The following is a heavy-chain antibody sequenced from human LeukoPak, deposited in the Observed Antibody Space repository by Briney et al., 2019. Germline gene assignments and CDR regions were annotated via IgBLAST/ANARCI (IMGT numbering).Heavy chain of an antibody. CDR3: ARQRRTTTGFFDY. J-gene: IGHJ4*02. Sequence: SETLSLTCTVSGDSISSYYWTWIRLPPGKGLEWIGSISYSGSTNYNPSHKSRVTILVDTSKNQFSLKLTSVTAADTAVHFCARQRRTTTGFFDYWGQGTLVTVSS. V-gene: IGHV4-59*08. CDR1: GDSISSYY. CDR2: ISYSGST. D-gene: IGHD1-1*01.